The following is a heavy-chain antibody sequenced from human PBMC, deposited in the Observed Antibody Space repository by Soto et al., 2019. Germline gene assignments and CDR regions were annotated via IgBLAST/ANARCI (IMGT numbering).Heavy chain of an antibody. CDR2: ISAYNGNT. CDR1: GYTFTSYG. V-gene: IGHV1-18*01. CDR3: ARDHSFGGPFDP. D-gene: IGHD3-10*01. Sequence: QVQLVQSGAEVKKPGASVKVSCKASGYTFTSYGISWVRQAPGQGLEWMGWISAYNGNTNYAQKPXGXXTMTTDTSTSTAYLELRSLRSDDTAVYYCARDHSFGGPFDPWGQGTLVTVSS. J-gene: IGHJ5*02.